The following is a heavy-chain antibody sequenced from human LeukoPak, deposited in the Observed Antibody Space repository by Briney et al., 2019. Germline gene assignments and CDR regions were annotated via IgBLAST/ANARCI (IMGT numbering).Heavy chain of an antibody. J-gene: IGHJ2*01. CDR2: ISWNSGSI. V-gene: IGHV3-9*03. CDR1: GFTFDDYA. Sequence: GRSLRLSCAASGFTFDDYAMHWVRQAPRKGLEWVSGISWNSGSIGYADSVKGRFTISRDNAKNSLYLQMNSLRAEDMALYYCAKAQGGSGWYGPNWYFDLWGRGTLVTVSS. D-gene: IGHD6-19*01. CDR3: AKAQGGSGWYGPNWYFDL.